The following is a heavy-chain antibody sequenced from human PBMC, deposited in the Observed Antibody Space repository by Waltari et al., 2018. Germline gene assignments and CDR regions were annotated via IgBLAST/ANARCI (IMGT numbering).Heavy chain of an antibody. CDR1: GFTFSSDW. V-gene: IGHV3-7*01. Sequence: EVQLVVSGGGLVRPGGSLRLSCAASGFTFSSDWMSWVRQAPGKGLECLAKIKPDGGEKFYADSVKGRFTISRDNARNSLYLQMTSLRVEDTAVYYCARFGVEAGLDGWGQGTLVTVSS. CDR3: ARFGVEAGLDG. CDR2: IKPDGGEK. J-gene: IGHJ4*02. D-gene: IGHD3-3*01.